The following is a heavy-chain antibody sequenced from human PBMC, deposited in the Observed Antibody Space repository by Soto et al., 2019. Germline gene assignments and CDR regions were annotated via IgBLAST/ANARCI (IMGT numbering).Heavy chain of an antibody. V-gene: IGHV4-59*08. CDR1: GGSISSYY. CDR2: IYYSGST. J-gene: IGHJ5*02. CDR3: ARLVWSYGTWFDP. D-gene: IGHD5-18*01. Sequence: SETLSLTCTVSGGSISSYYWSWIRQPPGKGLEWIGYIYYSGSTDYNPSLKSRVTISVDTSKNQFSLKLSSVTAADTAVYYCARLVWSYGTWFDPWGQGTLVTVSS.